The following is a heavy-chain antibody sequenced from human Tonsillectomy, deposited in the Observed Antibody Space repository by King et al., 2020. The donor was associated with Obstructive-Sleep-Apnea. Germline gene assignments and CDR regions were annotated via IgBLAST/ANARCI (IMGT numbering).Heavy chain of an antibody. CDR3: ARGPVGQWRVRDY. CDR2: FYYSGST. J-gene: IGHJ4*02. Sequence: VQLQESGPGLVKPSETLSLTCTVSGGSISSYYWSWIRQPPGKGLEWIGYFYYSGSTNYNPSLQSRVTISVDTSKNQFSLKRSSVTAADTAVYYCARGPVGQWRVRDYWGQGTLVTVSS. D-gene: IGHD6-19*01. V-gene: IGHV4-59*01. CDR1: GGSISSYY.